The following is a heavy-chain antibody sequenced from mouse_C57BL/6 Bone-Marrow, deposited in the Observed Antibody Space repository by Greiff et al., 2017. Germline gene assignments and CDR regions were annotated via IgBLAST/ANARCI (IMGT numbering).Heavy chain of an antibody. CDR1: GYTFTSYW. J-gene: IGHJ4*01. Sequence: QVQLKQPGAELVKPGASVKMSCKASGYTFTSYWITWVKQRPGQGLEWIGDIYPGSGSTNYNEKFKSKATLTVDTSSSTAYMQLSSLTSEDSAVYYCARRGGFDYDAMDYWGQGTAVTVS. V-gene: IGHV1-55*01. CDR3: ARRGGFDYDAMDY. CDR2: IYPGSGST.